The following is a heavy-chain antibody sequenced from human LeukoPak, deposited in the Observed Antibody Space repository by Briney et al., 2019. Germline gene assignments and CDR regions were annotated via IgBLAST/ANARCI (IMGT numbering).Heavy chain of an antibody. J-gene: IGHJ4*02. V-gene: IGHV3-43*02. D-gene: IGHD3-22*01. CDR3: AKAGGVYDSSGYLLDY. CDR2: ISGDGGST. Sequence: GGSLRLSCAASGFPFDDYAMHWVRPAPGKGLEWVSLISGDGGSTYYADSVKGRFTISRDNSKNSLYLQMNSLRTEDTALYYCAKAGGVYDSSGYLLDYWGQGTLVTVSS. CDR1: GFPFDDYA.